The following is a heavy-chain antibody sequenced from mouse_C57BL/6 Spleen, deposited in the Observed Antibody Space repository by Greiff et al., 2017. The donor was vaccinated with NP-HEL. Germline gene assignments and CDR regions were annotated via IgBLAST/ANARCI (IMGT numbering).Heavy chain of an antibody. CDR2: ISYDGSY. CDR1: GYSITSGYY. Sequence: ESGPGLVKPSQSLSLTCSVTGYSITSGYYWNWIRQFPGNKLEWMGYISYDGSYNYNPSLKNRISITRDTSKNQFFLKLNSVTSEDTATYYCAIYYGNYWYFDVWGTGTTVTVSS. V-gene: IGHV3-6*01. CDR3: AIYYGNYWYFDV. J-gene: IGHJ1*03. D-gene: IGHD2-1*01.